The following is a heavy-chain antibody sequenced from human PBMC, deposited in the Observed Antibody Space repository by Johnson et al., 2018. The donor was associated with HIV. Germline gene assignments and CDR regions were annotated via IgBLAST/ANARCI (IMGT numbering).Heavy chain of an antibody. J-gene: IGHJ3*02. CDR3: ARGKGAAAAEAFDI. CDR1: GFTVSSYA. Sequence: QMQLVESGGGLIQPGGSLRLSCAASGFTVSSYAMHWVRQAPGKGLEWVAVISYDGSNKYYADSVKGRFTIARENAKNSLYFQMNSLRAGDTAVYYCARGKGAAAAEAFDIWGQGTMVTVSS. V-gene: IGHV3-30*14. CDR2: ISYDGSNK. D-gene: IGHD6-13*01.